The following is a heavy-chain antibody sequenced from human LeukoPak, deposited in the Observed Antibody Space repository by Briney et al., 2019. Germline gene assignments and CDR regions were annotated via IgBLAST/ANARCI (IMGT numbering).Heavy chain of an antibody. V-gene: IGHV4-34*01. CDR1: GGSFSGYY. Sequence: SETLSLTCAVYGGSFSGYYWSWIRQPPGKGLEWMGEINHSGSTNYNPSLKSRVTISVDTSKNQFSLTVSSVTAADTAVYYCVRRSTPLDLWGGGNLVTVSS. D-gene: IGHD5/OR15-5a*01. CDR2: INHSGST. J-gene: IGHJ2*01. CDR3: VRRSTPLDL.